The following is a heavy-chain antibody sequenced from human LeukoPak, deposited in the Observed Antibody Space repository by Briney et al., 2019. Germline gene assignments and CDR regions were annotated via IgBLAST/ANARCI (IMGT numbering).Heavy chain of an antibody. CDR2: ISGSGGSA. Sequence: GSLRLSCAASRFTFSNYAMSWVRQAPGKGLEWVSVISGSGGSAYYADSVKGRFTVSRDNSKNTLLLQMNSLRAEDTALYYCAKSMRGYYRFDYWGQGTLVTVSS. V-gene: IGHV3-23*01. J-gene: IGHJ4*02. CDR3: AKSMRGYYRFDY. D-gene: IGHD3-3*01. CDR1: RFTFSNYA.